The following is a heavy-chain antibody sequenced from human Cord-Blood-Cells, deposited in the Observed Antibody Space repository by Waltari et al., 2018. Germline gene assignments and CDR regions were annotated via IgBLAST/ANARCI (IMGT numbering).Heavy chain of an antibody. J-gene: IGHJ4*02. D-gene: IGHD6-13*01. CDR3: ARADSSSWYFDY. V-gene: IGHV3-21*01. Sequence: EVQLVESGGGLVKPGGSLRLSCAASGFTFSSYSMNWVRQAPGKGLEWVSSISSSSSYICYADSVKGRFTISRDNAKNSLYLQMNSLRAEDTAVYYCARADSSSWYFDYWGQGTLVTVSS. CDR2: ISSSSSYI. CDR1: GFTFSSYS.